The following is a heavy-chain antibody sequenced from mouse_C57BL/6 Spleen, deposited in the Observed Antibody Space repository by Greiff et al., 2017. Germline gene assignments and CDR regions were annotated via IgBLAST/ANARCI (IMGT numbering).Heavy chain of an antibody. J-gene: IGHJ4*01. CDR2: IWSGGST. CDR1: GFSLTSYG. V-gene: IGHV2-2*01. CDR3: ARNLMTTVVATYAMDY. Sequence: QVQLQQSGPGLVQPSQSLSITCTVSGFSLTSYGVHWVRQSPGKGLEWLGVIWSGGSTDYNAAFISRLSISKDNSKSQVFFKMNSLQADDTAIYYCARNLMTTVVATYAMDYWGQGTSVTVSS. D-gene: IGHD1-1*01.